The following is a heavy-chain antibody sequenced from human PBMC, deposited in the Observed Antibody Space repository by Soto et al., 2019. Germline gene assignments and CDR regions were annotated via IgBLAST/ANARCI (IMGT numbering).Heavy chain of an antibody. J-gene: IGHJ6*02. V-gene: IGHV4-39*01. Sequence: QLQLQESGPGLVKPSETLSLTCTVSGGSISSSSYYWGWIRQPPGKGLEWIGSIYYSGSTYYNPSLKSRVTISVDTSKNQSSLKLSSVTAADTAVYYCARPITGTTNHGGSYYYYGMDVWGQGTTVTVSS. D-gene: IGHD1-7*01. CDR1: GGSISSSSYY. CDR2: IYYSGST. CDR3: ARPITGTTNHGGSYYYYGMDV.